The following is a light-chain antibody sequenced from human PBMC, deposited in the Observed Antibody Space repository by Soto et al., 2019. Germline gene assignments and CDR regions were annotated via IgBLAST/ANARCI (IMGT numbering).Light chain of an antibody. CDR2: GNS. Sequence: QAVVTQPPSVSGAPGQRVTISCTGSSSNIGAGYDVHWYQQFPGTAPKLLIFGNSDRPSGVPDRFSGSKSGTSASLAITGLQAEDEADYYCASYGGRDDMIFGGGTQLTVL. V-gene: IGLV1-40*01. J-gene: IGLJ2*01. CDR3: ASYGGRDDMI. CDR1: SSNIGAGYD.